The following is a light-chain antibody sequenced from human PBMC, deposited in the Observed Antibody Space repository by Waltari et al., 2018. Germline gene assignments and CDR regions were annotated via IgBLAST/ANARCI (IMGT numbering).Light chain of an antibody. CDR1: RDIANN. CDR2: RAS. CDR3: QQGYDFPCT. J-gene: IGKJ4*01. Sequence: IQMTQSPSSLSASIGDTVTITCRASRDIANNLNWYQQQSGKAPKLLIYRASSLQSVVPSRFSGSGSGTDFSLTISSLQPEDFATYYCQQGYDFPCTFGRGTKVAIK. V-gene: IGKV1-6*02.